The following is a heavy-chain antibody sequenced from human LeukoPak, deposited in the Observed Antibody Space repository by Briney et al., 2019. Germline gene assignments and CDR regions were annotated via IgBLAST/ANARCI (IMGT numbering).Heavy chain of an antibody. Sequence: SETLSLTCVVHGGSFSNYYWSWIRQPPGKGLEWIGEINHSGSANYNPSLKSRVTISVDRSKNQFSLKLSSVTAADTAVYYCVRHDGRGGATMGALDSWGQGSLVTVSS. CDR1: GGSFSNYY. CDR3: VRHDGRGGATMGALDS. J-gene: IGHJ4*02. D-gene: IGHD5-12*01. CDR2: INHSGSA. V-gene: IGHV4-34*01.